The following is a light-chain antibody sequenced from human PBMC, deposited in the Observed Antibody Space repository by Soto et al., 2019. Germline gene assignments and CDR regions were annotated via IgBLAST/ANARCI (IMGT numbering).Light chain of an antibody. CDR3: CSYAGSYTVI. J-gene: IGLJ2*01. CDR1: SSDVGFYNY. V-gene: IGLV2-11*01. Sequence: QSALTQPRSVSGSPGQSVTISCTGTSSDVGFYNYVSWYQQHPGKAPKLMIYDVSGRPSGVPDRFSGSKSGNTASLTISGLQAEDEAEYYCCSYAGSYTVIFGGGTKVNVL. CDR2: DVS.